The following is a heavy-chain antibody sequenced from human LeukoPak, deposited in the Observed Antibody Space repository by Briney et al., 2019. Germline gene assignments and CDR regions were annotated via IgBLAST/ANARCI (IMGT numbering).Heavy chain of an antibody. D-gene: IGHD2-15*01. V-gene: IGHV3-21*01. J-gene: IGHJ5*02. CDR3: ARDCSGGSCYSAYWFDP. CDR2: ISSSSSYI. CDR1: GFTFSSYS. Sequence: GGSLRLSCAASGFTFSSYSMSWVRQAPGKGLEWVSSISSSSSYIYYADSVKGRFTISRDNAKNSLYLQMNSLRAEDTAVYYCARDCSGGSCYSAYWFDPWGQGTLVTVSS.